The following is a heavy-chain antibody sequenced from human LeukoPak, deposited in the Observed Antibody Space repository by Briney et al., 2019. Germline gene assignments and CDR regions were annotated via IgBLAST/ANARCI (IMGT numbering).Heavy chain of an antibody. V-gene: IGHV3-21*01. Sequence: GGSLRLSCAASGFTFSSYEMNWVRQAPGKGLEWVSSISSSSSYIYYADSVKGRFTISRDNAKNSLYLQMNSLRAEDTAVYYCARGGAHIVVVTGGHWFDPWGQGTLVTVSS. J-gene: IGHJ5*02. CDR3: ARGGAHIVVVTGGHWFDP. CDR2: ISSSSSYI. CDR1: GFTFSSYE. D-gene: IGHD2-21*02.